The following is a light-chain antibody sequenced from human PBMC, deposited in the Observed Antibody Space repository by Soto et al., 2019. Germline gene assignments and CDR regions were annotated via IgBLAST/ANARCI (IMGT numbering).Light chain of an antibody. CDR2: LEGSGSY. CDR3: ETWDSNTLWV. J-gene: IGLJ3*02. CDR1: SGHSSYI. V-gene: IGLV4-60*02. Sequence: QPVPTQSSSASPSLGSSVKLTCTLSSGHSSYIIAWHQQQPGKAPRYLMKLEGSGSYNKGSGVPDRFSGSSSGADRYLTISNLQFEDESDYYCETWDSNTLWVFGGGTKLTFL.